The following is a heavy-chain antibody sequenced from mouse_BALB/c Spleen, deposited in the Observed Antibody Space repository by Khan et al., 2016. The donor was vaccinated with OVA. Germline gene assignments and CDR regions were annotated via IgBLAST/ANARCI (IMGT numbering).Heavy chain of an antibody. J-gene: IGHJ3*01. CDR2: IRYDGNS. D-gene: IGHD3-1*01. Sequence: EVQLLESGPGLVKPSQSLSLTCSVTGYSITSGSFWNWIRQFPGNKLEWMGYIRYDGNSNYNPSLKNRISITRDTSKNQFFLKLNSVTPEDTATYYCARGGSSGPAWFAYWGQGTLVTVSA. CDR3: ARGGSSGPAWFAY. V-gene: IGHV3-6*02. CDR1: GYSITSGSF.